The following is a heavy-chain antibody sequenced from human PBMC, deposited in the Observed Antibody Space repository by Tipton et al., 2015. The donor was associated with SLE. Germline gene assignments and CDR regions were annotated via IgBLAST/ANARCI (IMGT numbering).Heavy chain of an antibody. J-gene: IGHJ3*02. D-gene: IGHD4-23*01. Sequence: TLSLTCAVSGYSISSGFYWGWIRQPPGKGLEWIGSLSHRGSTYYNPSLKSRVTISLDTSKNQFSLKLISVTAADTAVYYCARVAVVTPRHAIDIWGQGTVVTVSS. CDR2: LSHRGST. V-gene: IGHV4-38-2*01. CDR1: GYSISSGFY. CDR3: ARVAVVTPRHAIDI.